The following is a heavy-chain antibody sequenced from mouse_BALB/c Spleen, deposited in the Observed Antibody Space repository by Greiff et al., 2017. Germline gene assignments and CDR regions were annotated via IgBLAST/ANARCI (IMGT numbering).Heavy chain of an antibody. Sequence: VQLQQSGAELMKPGASVKISCKATGYTFSSYWIEWVKQRPGHGLEWIGEILPGSGSTNYNEKFKGKATFTADTSSNTAYMQLSSLTSEDSDVYYCARPGDGYYGGYYAMDYWGQGTSVTVSS. CDR3: ARPGDGYYGGYYAMDY. CDR1: GYTFSSYW. V-gene: IGHV1-9*01. J-gene: IGHJ4*01. D-gene: IGHD2-3*01. CDR2: ILPGSGST.